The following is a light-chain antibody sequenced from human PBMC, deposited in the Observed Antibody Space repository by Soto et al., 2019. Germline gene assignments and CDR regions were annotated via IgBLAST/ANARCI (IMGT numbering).Light chain of an antibody. CDR1: QSSNTF. CDR2: DAS. V-gene: IGKV3-11*01. Sequence: EVLLTQSPATLSVSPGESVTLSCRASQSSNTFLAWYQQKPGQAPRLLIYDASYRAAGIPARFSGRGSGTDFTLTINSLEPEDFAVYHCQQRRISPLTFGGGTRVE. CDR3: QQRRISPLT. J-gene: IGKJ4*01.